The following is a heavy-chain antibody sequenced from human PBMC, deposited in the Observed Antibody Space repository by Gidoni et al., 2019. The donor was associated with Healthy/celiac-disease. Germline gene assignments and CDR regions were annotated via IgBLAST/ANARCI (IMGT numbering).Heavy chain of an antibody. CDR2: MNPNSGTT. J-gene: IGHJ5*02. CDR3: ARKLLRGQGAFDP. CDR1: GYTFTSYD. D-gene: IGHD2-21*02. Sequence: QVQLVQPGAEVKKPGAAVTVSCKASGYTFTSYDINWVRQATGQGLEWMGWMNPNSGTTGYAQKFQGRVTMTRNTSISTAYMELSSLRSEDTAVYYCARKLLRGQGAFDPWGQGTLVTVSS. V-gene: IGHV1-8*01.